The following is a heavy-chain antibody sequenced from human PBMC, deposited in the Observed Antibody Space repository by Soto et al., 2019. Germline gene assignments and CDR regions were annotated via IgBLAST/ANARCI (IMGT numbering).Heavy chain of an antibody. J-gene: IGHJ4*02. V-gene: IGHV4-34*01. CDR1: GGSFSGYY. D-gene: IGHD6-13*01. Sequence: SETLSLTCAVYGGSFSGYYWSWIRQPPGKGLEWIGEINHSGSTNYNPSLKSRVTISVDTSKNQFSLKLSSVTAADTAVYYCARGFNPGYSSRWYYWGQGTLVTVSS. CDR2: INHSGST. CDR3: ARGFNPGYSSRWYY.